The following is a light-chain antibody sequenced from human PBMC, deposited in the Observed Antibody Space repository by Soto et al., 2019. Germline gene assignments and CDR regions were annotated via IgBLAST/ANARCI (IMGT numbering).Light chain of an antibody. J-gene: IGLJ1*01. V-gene: IGLV1-40*01. CDR3: QSYDSSLSGSDV. CDR1: SSNIGAGYD. CDR2: GNS. Sequence: QSVLTQPPSVSGAPGPRVTISCTGSSSNIGAGYDVHWYQQLPGTAPKLLIYGNSNRPSGVPDRFSGSKSGTSASLAITGLQAEDEADYYCQSYDSSLSGSDVFGTGTKLTVL.